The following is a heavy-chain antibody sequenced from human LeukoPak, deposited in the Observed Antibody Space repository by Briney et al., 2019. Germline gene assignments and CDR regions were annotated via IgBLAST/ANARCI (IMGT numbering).Heavy chain of an antibody. CDR1: GYTFTSYG. J-gene: IGHJ4*02. Sequence: ASVKVSCKASGYTFTSYGISWVRQAPGQGLEWMGWISAYNGNTNYAQKLQGRVTMTTDTSTSTAYMELRSLRSDDTAVYYCARSLADSSSWYPDNDPGLQDYWGQETLVTVSS. V-gene: IGHV1-18*01. CDR2: ISAYNGNT. CDR3: ARSLADSSSWYPDNDPGLQDY. D-gene: IGHD6-13*01.